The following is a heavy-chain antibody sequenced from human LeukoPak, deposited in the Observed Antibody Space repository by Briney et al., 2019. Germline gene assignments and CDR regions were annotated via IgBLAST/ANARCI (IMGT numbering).Heavy chain of an antibody. V-gene: IGHV3-23*01. J-gene: IGHJ4*02. D-gene: IGHD4-17*01. CDR2: ISDSGSGT. CDR3: AKASRSVPPTFDC. CDR1: GFTFSSYG. Sequence: GGSLRLSCAASGFTFSSYGMSWVRQAPGKGLEWVSAISDSGSGTYYAASVKGRFTISRDNAKNMVYLQMNSLRAEDTAVYYCAKASRSVPPTFDCWGQGTLVTVSS.